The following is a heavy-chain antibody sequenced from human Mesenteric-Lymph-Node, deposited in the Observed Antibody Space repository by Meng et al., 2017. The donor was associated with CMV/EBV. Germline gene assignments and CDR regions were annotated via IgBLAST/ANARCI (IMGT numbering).Heavy chain of an antibody. CDR2: IDHTGST. D-gene: IGHD3-22*01. V-gene: IGHV4-34*01. CDR1: GGSFSGYY. Sequence: SETLSLTCAVYGGSFSGYYWSWIRQPPGKGLEWIGEIDHTGSTNYNPSLKSRVTMSVDTSKNQFSLKLSSVTAADTAVYYCARAKSYYYDSSGYYYLDYWGQGTLVTVSS. J-gene: IGHJ4*02. CDR3: ARAKSYYYDSSGYYYLDY.